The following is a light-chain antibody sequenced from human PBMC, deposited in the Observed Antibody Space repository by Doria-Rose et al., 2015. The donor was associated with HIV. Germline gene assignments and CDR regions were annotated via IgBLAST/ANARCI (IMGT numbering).Light chain of an antibody. CDR2: WAS. CDR1: QSLLYTSKNY. Sequence: TQSPESQGMSLGERATLNCKSSQSLLYTSKNYLAWYQQKPGQPPKLLIYWASTRQSGVPARFSGSGSGTDFTRTISSLEAEDVAVYYCQQYYDTPSFGPGTTVDIK. CDR3: QQYYDTPS. J-gene: IGKJ3*01. V-gene: IGKV4-1*01.